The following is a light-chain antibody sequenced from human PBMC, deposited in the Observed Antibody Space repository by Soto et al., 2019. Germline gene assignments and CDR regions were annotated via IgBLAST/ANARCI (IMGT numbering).Light chain of an antibody. V-gene: IGKV1-5*03. Sequence: IKMTQSPPTLSASVGDRVTIXCRASQTISSWVAWYQQKPGKAPKLLIYKASTLKSGVPSRFSGSGSGTEFTLTIRRLEAEDLGEDCAQEDGSSGMFGQGTKVDIK. CDR2: KAS. CDR1: QTISSW. J-gene: IGKJ1*01. CDR3: QEDGSSGM.